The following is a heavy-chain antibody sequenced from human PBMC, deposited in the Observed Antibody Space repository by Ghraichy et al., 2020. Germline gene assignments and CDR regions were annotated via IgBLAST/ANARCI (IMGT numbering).Heavy chain of an antibody. J-gene: IGHJ4*02. CDR1: GGSISSHNYY. Sequence: SETLSLTCTVSGGSISSHNYYWGWIRQPPGRGLEWIGTIYYTGSAYYNPSLKSRVTISVDTSKNQFSLKLSSVTAADTAVYYCARLDYQLPDYWGQGTLVTVSS. CDR2: IYYTGSA. CDR3: ARLDYQLPDY. V-gene: IGHV4-39*01. D-gene: IGHD2-2*01.